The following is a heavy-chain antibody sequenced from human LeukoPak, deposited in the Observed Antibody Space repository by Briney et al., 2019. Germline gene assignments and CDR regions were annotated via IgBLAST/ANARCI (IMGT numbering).Heavy chain of an antibody. CDR3: VRGGFSLDY. D-gene: IGHD3-10*01. J-gene: IGHJ4*02. CDR2: INEDGGEK. V-gene: IGHV3-7*01. CDR1: GFTFNTYW. Sequence: GGSLRLSCAASGFTFNTYWMSWVRQAPGKGLEWVANINEDGGEKYYVDSVKGRIIISRDNARNSLYLQMNSPRAEGTAVYYCVRGGFSLDYWGQGTLVTVSS.